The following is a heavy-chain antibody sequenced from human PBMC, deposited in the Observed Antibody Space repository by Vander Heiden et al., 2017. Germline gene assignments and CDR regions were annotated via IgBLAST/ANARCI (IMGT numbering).Heavy chain of an antibody. CDR1: GFTFSSYG. V-gene: IGHV3-30*18. D-gene: IGHD3-10*01. Sequence: QVQLVESGGGVVQPGRSLRLSCPASGFTFSSYGLHWVRQAPGKGLEWVAVISYDGSNKYYADSVKGRFTISRDNSKNTLYLQMNSLRAEDTAVYYCAKDQGLLWFGEHISGAFDIWGQGTMVTVSS. J-gene: IGHJ3*02. CDR2: ISYDGSNK. CDR3: AKDQGLLWFGEHISGAFDI.